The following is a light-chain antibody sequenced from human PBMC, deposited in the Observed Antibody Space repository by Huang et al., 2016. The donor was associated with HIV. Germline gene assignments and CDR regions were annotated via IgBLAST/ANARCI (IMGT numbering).Light chain of an antibody. CDR3: QQYQSYPWT. V-gene: IGKV1-5*03. Sequence: DIQMTQSPSTLSASVGDRVTITCRASQNINSLLAWYQQKPGKAPKRMIYKASSLESGVASRFSGSGSGTEFSLTISSLQPDDFATYYCQQYQSYPWTFGQGTKVEIK. J-gene: IGKJ1*01. CDR1: QNINSL. CDR2: KAS.